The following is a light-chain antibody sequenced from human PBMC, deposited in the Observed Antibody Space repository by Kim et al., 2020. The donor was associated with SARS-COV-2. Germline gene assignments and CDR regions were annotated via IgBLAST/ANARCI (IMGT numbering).Light chain of an antibody. CDR1: SLRSSD. V-gene: IGLV3-19*01. J-gene: IGLJ2*01. Sequence: AQREAVRITCQGNSLRSSDATWYQQRPGQAPILVIYGRNKRPSGIPDRFSASTSGNTASLTITGAQAEDEADYYCNSRDSSGNHVIFGGGTQLTVL. CDR2: GRN. CDR3: NSRDSSGNHVI.